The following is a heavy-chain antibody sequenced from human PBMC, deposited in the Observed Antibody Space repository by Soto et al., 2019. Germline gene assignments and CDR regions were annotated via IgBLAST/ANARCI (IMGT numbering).Heavy chain of an antibody. D-gene: IGHD3-22*01. CDR2: INPSDGNR. CDR1: GYTFTSYY. Sequence: ASVKVSCKASGYTFTSYYMIWVRQAPGQGLEWMGWINPSDGNRNFAQKFEDRVTMTTATSTNTVFLELRSLKSDDTAIYYCARDRLRGYDSSGFYSWGQGTMVTVSS. V-gene: IGHV1-18*04. J-gene: IGHJ4*02. CDR3: ARDRLRGYDSSGFYS.